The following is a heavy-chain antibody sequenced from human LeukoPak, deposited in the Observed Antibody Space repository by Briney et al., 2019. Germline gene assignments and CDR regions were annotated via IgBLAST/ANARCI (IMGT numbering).Heavy chain of an antibody. CDR3: ARATYCSSTSCSQYNWFDP. D-gene: IGHD2-2*01. J-gene: IGHJ5*02. Sequence: ASVKVSCKASGGTFRNYAISWVRQAPGQGLEWMGGIIPIFGTANYAQKFQGRVTITADESTSTAYMELSSLRSEDTAVYYCARATYCSSTSCSQYNWFDPWGQGTLVTVSS. CDR2: IIPIFGTA. CDR1: GGTFRNYA. V-gene: IGHV1-69*13.